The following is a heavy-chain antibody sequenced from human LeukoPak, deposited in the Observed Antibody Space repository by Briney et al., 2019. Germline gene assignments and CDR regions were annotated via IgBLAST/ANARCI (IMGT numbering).Heavy chain of an antibody. CDR3: ARDWSDSDAFDI. CDR1: GFTFSSHW. CDR2: ISSSSSYI. J-gene: IGHJ3*02. D-gene: IGHD2-21*01. V-gene: IGHV3-21*01. Sequence: NPGGSLRLSCAASGFTFSSHWMHWVRQAPGKGLEWVSSISSSSSYIYYADSVKGRFTISRDNAKNSLYLQMNSLRAEDTAVYYCARDWSDSDAFDIWGQGTMVTVSS.